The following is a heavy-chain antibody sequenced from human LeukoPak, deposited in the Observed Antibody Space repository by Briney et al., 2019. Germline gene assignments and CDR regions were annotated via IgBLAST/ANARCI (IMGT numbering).Heavy chain of an antibody. CDR1: GFIFSSYW. CDR2: IKQDGREK. CDR3: ARVGWIPLWFFDY. D-gene: IGHD5-18*01. Sequence: GGSLRLSCAASGFIFSSYWMSWVRQAPGKGLEWVANIKQDGREKYYVDSVKGRFTVSRDNAKNSLYLQLNSLRAEDTALYYCARVGWIPLWFFDYWGQGTLVTVSS. J-gene: IGHJ4*02. V-gene: IGHV3-7*01.